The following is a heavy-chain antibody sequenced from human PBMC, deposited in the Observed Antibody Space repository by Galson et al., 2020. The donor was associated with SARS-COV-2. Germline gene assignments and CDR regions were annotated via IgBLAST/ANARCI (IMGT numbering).Heavy chain of an antibody. CDR2: IYYSGST. D-gene: IGHD6-19*01. V-gene: IGHV4-31*03. Sequence: TLSLTCTVSGGSISSGGYYWSWIRQHPGKGLEWIGYIYYSGSTYYNPSLKSRVTISVDTSKNQFSLKLSSVTAADTAVYYCARGENGWYRDGDYWGQGTLVTVSS. CDR3: ARGENGWYRDGDY. J-gene: IGHJ4*02. CDR1: GGSISSGGYY.